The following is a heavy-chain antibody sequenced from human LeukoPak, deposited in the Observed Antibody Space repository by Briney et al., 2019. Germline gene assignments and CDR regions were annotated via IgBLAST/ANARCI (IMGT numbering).Heavy chain of an antibody. CDR2: IYPGDSET. J-gene: IGHJ3*02. Sequence: GESLKISCKGSGYSFTSYWIGWVRQMPGKGLEWMGIIYPGDSETRYSPSFQGQVTISADKSIGTAYLQWSSLKASDTAMYYCARPTSMALFDAYDIWGQGTMVTVSS. D-gene: IGHD5-24*01. CDR3: ARPTSMALFDAYDI. CDR1: GYSFTSYW. V-gene: IGHV5-51*01.